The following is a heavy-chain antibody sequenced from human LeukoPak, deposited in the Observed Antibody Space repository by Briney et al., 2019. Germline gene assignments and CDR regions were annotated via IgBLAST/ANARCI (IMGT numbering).Heavy chain of an antibody. Sequence: GGSLRLSCVVSGLTFSSYSMSWVRQAPGKGLEWVSGISASGGDTWYPDSVKGRFTISRDNSKNTLFLQMNSLRVEDTAIYYCARTYSPFDYWGQGTLVTVSS. D-gene: IGHD5-18*01. CDR1: GLTFSSYS. CDR3: ARTYSPFDY. V-gene: IGHV3-23*01. CDR2: ISASGGDT. J-gene: IGHJ4*02.